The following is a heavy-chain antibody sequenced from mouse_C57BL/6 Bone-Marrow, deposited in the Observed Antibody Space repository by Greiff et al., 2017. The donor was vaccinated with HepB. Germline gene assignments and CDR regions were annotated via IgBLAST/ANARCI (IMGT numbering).Heavy chain of an antibody. J-gene: IGHJ2*01. Sequence: QVQLQQPGAELVKPGASVKMSCKASGYTFTSYWITWVKQRPGQGLEWIGDIYPGSGSTNYNEKFKSKATLTADTSSSTAYMQLSSLTSEDSAVYYCARGDYGNYSSDYWGQGTTLTVSS. CDR1: GYTFTSYW. D-gene: IGHD2-1*01. V-gene: IGHV1-55*01. CDR2: IYPGSGST. CDR3: ARGDYGNYSSDY.